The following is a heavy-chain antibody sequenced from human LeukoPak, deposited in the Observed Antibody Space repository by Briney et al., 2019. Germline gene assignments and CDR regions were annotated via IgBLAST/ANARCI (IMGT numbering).Heavy chain of an antibody. CDR1: GFTFRSYW. J-gene: IGHJ4*02. CDR2: IKQDGSEK. D-gene: IGHD3-3*01. CDR3: TRGVATYDFWYGYG. Sequence: GGSLRLSCAASGFTFRSYWMTWVRQAPGKGLEWVANIKQDGSEKHYVDSVKGRFTISRDNAKNSLYLQMNSLRVEDTAVYYCTRGVATYDFWYGYGWGQGGLVTVCS. V-gene: IGHV3-7*01.